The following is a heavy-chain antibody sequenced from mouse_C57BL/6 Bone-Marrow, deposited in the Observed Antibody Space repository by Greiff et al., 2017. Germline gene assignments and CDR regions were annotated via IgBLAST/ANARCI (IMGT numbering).Heavy chain of an antibody. D-gene: IGHD2-2*01. J-gene: IGHJ4*01. Sequence: VKLQQPGAELVKPGASVKLSCKASGYTFTSYWMHWVKQRPGRGLEWIGRIDPNSGGTKYNEKFKSKATLTVDKPSSTAYMQLSSLTSEDSAVYYCAIIYYGYDDAMDYWGQGTSVTVSS. V-gene: IGHV1-72*01. CDR1: GYTFTSYW. CDR3: AIIYYGYDDAMDY. CDR2: IDPNSGGT.